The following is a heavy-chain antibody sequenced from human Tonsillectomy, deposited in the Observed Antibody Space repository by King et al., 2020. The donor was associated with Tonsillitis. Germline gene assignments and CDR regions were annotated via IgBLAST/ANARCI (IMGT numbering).Heavy chain of an antibody. Sequence: TLKESGPVLVKPTETLTLTCTVSGFSLSNARMGVSWIRQPPGKALEWLAHIFSNDEKSYSTSLKSRLTISKDTSKSQVVLTMTNIDPVDTATYYCARIAVRCSSTSCSYYFDYWGQGTLVTVSS. CDR2: IFSNDEK. D-gene: IGHD2-2*01. V-gene: IGHV2-26*01. CDR3: ARIAVRCSSTSCSYYFDY. CDR1: GFSLSNARMG. J-gene: IGHJ4*02.